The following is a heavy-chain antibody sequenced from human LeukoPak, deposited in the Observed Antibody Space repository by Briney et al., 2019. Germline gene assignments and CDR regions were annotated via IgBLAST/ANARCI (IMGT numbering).Heavy chain of an antibody. D-gene: IGHD6-19*01. CDR2: INTYTGNP. V-gene: IGHV7-4-1*02. J-gene: IGHJ4*02. CDR3: GTLHDSGWSIDN. Sequence: GASVKVSCKASGGTFSSYAISWVRQAPGQGLEWMGWINTYTGNPMYAQGFTGRFVFSLDTSVSTAYLQINSLKAEDTAVYYCGTLHDSGWSIDNWGQGTLVTVSS. CDR1: GGTFSSYA.